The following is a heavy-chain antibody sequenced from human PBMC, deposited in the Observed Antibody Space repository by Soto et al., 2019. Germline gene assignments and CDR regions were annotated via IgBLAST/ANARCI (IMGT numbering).Heavy chain of an antibody. CDR3: AAGEDPSIVGDKPFDY. V-gene: IGHV3-48*01. D-gene: IGHD1-26*01. CDR2: ISSSSGTI. CDR1: GFTFNNYA. J-gene: IGHJ4*02. Sequence: GGSLRLSCAASGFTFNNYAMNWVRRAPGKGLEWVSYISSSSGTIFYADSVEGRFTISRDNAKNSLYLLMNSLRAEDTAVYYCAAGEDPSIVGDKPFDYWGQGTLVTVSS.